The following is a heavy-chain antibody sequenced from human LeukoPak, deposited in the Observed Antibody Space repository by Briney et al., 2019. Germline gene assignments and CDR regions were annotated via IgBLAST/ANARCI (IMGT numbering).Heavy chain of an antibody. J-gene: IGHJ6*03. CDR1: GFSLSDYY. CDR2: IGSTI. CDR3: ARDRGIVGTTGYYYMDV. Sequence: GGSLRLSCVASGFSLSDYYMSWIRQAPGKGLEWVSYIGSTIYYADSVKGRFTISRDNAKNSLYLQMNSLRAEDTAVYYCARDRGIVGTTGYYYMDVWGKGTTVTVSS. D-gene: IGHD1-26*01. V-gene: IGHV3-11*04.